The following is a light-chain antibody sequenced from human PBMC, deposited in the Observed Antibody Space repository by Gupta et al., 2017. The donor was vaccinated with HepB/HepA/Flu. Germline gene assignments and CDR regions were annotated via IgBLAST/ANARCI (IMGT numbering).Light chain of an antibody. CDR3: MQGTHWPWT. CDR1: QGLVYSDGSIF. J-gene: IGKJ1*01. CDR2: KVS. Sequence: DVMMTQSPLLLPVSIGQAASISSRSSQGLVYSDGSIFLNWFHQRPGQSPRRLIYKVSNRDSGVPDRFSGSGSGTDFTLKISRVEAEDVGVYYCMQGTHWPWTFGQGTKVEIK. V-gene: IGKV2-30*01.